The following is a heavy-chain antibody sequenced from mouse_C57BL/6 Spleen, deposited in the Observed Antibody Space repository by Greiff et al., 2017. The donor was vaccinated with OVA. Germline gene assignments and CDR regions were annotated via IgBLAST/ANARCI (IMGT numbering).Heavy chain of an antibody. J-gene: IGHJ2*01. CDR1: GFSFNTYA. Sequence: VQLVESGGGLVQPKGSLKLSCAASGFSFNTYAMNWVRQAPGKGLEWVARIRSKSNNYATYYADSVKDRFTISRDDSESMLYLQMNNLKTEDTAMYYCVRQDDYDGRGYYFDYWGQGTTLTVSS. CDR3: VRQDDYDGRGYYFDY. V-gene: IGHV10-1*01. CDR2: IRSKSNNYAT. D-gene: IGHD2-4*01.